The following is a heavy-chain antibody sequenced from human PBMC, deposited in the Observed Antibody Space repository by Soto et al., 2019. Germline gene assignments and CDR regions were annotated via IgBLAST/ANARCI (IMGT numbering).Heavy chain of an antibody. CDR3: ARDTHDLYYYDSSGPNDY. Sequence: VGSLRLSCAVSGFTFSSYWMHWVRQAPGKGLVWVSRINSDGSSTSYADSVKGRFTISRDNAKNTLYLQMNSLRAEDTAVYYCARDTHDLYYYDSSGPNDYWGQGTLVTVSS. D-gene: IGHD3-22*01. V-gene: IGHV3-74*01. CDR1: GFTFSSYW. CDR2: INSDGSST. J-gene: IGHJ4*02.